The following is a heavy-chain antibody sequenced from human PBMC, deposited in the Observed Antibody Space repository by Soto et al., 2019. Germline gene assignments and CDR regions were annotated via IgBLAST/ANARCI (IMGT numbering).Heavy chain of an antibody. CDR1: GFTFSSYW. CDR2: IKQDGSEK. D-gene: IGHD3-22*01. V-gene: IGHV3-7*01. CDR3: AKDASPGIVVVLYYFDY. Sequence: GGSLRLSCAASGFTFSSYWMSWVRQTPGKGLEWVANIKQDGSEKWYVDSVKGRFTISRDNAKNTLYLQMNSLRAEDTAVYYCAKDASPGIVVVLYYFDYWGQGTLVTVSS. J-gene: IGHJ4*02.